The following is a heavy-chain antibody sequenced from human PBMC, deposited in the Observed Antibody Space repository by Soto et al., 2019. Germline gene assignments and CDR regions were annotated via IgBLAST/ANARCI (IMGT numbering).Heavy chain of an antibody. CDR1: CGPIISGDYY. Sequence: PSETLSLTCTFSCGPIISGDYYWSWIRQPPGKGLEWIGYIYYSESTYYNPSLKSRVTISVDTSKNQFSLKLSSVTAADTAVYYCASTYYDFWSGYSDVWGQGTTVTVSS. CDR2: IYYSEST. J-gene: IGHJ6*02. V-gene: IGHV4-30-4*01. CDR3: ASTYYDFWSGYSDV. D-gene: IGHD3-3*01.